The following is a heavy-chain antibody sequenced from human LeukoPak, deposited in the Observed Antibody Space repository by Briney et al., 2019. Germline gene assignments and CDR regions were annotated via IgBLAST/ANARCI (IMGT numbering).Heavy chain of an antibody. Sequence: GGSLRLSCAASGFTFEDYAMHWVRQAPGKGLEWVPFVTGDGSSTYYADSVKGRFTISRDNSKNSLYLQMNSLRIEDTALCYCAKDRETTGYEHWGQGTLVTVSS. V-gene: IGHV3-43*02. CDR3: AKDRETTGYEH. CDR2: VTGDGSST. J-gene: IGHJ1*01. D-gene: IGHD3-9*01. CDR1: GFTFEDYA.